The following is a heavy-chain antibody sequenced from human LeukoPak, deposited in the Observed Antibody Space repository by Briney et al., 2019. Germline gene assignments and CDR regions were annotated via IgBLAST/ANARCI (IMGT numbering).Heavy chain of an antibody. J-gene: IGHJ3*02. CDR3: AKTGQLLNPTRGGAFDI. Sequence: GGSLRLSCAASGFTFSTYAMHWVRQAPGKGLEWVAMIWYNGKNKHYADSVKGRFTISRDNSKNTLDLQMNSLRAEDTAVYYCAKTGQLLNPTRGGAFDIWGQGTMVTVSS. V-gene: IGHV3-33*06. D-gene: IGHD2-2*01. CDR2: IWYNGKNK. CDR1: GFTFSTYA.